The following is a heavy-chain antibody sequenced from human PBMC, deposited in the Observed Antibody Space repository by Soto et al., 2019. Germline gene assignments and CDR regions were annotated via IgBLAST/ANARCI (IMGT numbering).Heavy chain of an antibody. CDR1: GFTFSSYA. J-gene: IGHJ6*02. D-gene: IGHD3-3*01. Sequence: PGGSLRLSCAASGFTFSSYAMSWVRQAPGKGLEWVSAISGSGGSTYYADSVKGRFTISRDNSKNTLYLQMNSLRAEDTAVYYCAKVTQFLEWFLDGMDVWGQGTTVTVSS. CDR2: ISGSGGST. CDR3: AKVTQFLEWFLDGMDV. V-gene: IGHV3-23*01.